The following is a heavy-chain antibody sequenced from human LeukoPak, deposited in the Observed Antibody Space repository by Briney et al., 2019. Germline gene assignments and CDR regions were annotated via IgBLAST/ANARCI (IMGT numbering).Heavy chain of an antibody. Sequence: SVKVSCKASGYTFTGYYLHWVRQAPGQGLEWMGGIIPIFGTANYAQKFQGRVTITADESTSTAYMELSSLRSEDTAVYYCANGGGATTIGFDYWGQGTLVTVSS. J-gene: IGHJ4*02. CDR2: IIPIFGTA. CDR3: ANGGGATTIGFDY. D-gene: IGHD1-26*01. CDR1: GYTFTGYY. V-gene: IGHV1-69*13.